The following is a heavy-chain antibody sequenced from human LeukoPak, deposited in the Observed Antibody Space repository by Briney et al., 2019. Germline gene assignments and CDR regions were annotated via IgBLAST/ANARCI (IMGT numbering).Heavy chain of an antibody. J-gene: IGHJ6*03. Sequence: SETLSVTCTVSGGSISSSSYYWGWIRQPPGKGLEWIGSIYYSGSTHYNPSLKSRVSISVDTSKNQFSLKLNSVTAADTAVYYCARGGAAGYYYYYMDVWGKGTTVTISS. D-gene: IGHD3-16*01. CDR2: IYYSGST. CDR1: GGSISSSSYY. V-gene: IGHV4-39*07. CDR3: ARGGAAGYYYYYMDV.